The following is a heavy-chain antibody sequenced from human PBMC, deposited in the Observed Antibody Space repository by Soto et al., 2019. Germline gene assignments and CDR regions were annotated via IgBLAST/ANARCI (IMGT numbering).Heavy chain of an antibody. D-gene: IGHD3-22*01. V-gene: IGHV3-30-3*01. CDR3: ARPPYYYDSSGYYEHHFDY. Sequence: GGSLRLSCAASGFTFSSYAMHWVRQAPGKGLEWVAVISYDGSNKYYADSVKGRFTISRDNSKNTLYLQMNSLRAEDTAVYYCARPPYYYDSSGYYEHHFDYWGQGTLVTVS. J-gene: IGHJ4*02. CDR2: ISYDGSNK. CDR1: GFTFSSYA.